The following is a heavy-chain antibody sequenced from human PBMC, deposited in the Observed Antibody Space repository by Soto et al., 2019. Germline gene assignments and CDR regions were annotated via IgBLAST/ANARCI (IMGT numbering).Heavy chain of an antibody. J-gene: IGHJ4*02. V-gene: IGHV1-24*01. Sequence: ASVKVSCKVSGYTLTELSMHWVRQAPGKGLEWMGGFDPEDGETIYAQKFQGRVTMTKDTSTDTAYMELSSLRSEDTAVYYCARVADYGGYYFDYWGQGTLVTVSS. D-gene: IGHD4-17*01. CDR2: FDPEDGET. CDR1: GYTLTELS. CDR3: ARVADYGGYYFDY.